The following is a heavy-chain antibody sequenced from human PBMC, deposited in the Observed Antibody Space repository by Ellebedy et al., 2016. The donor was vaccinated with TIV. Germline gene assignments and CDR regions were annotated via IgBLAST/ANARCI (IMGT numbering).Heavy chain of an antibody. CDR3: ARDLVGPHYDILTGGAFDI. J-gene: IGHJ3*02. Sequence: GGSLRLSCAASGFTFSSYEMNWVRQAPGKGLEWVSYISSSGSTIYYADSVKGRFTISRDNAKNSLYLQMNSLRAEDTAVYYCARDLVGPHYDILTGGAFDIWGQGTMVTVSS. CDR2: ISSSGSTI. D-gene: IGHD3-9*01. V-gene: IGHV3-48*03. CDR1: GFTFSSYE.